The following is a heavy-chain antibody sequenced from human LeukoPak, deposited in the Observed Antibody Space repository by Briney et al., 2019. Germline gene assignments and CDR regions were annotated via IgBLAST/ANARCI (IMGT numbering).Heavy chain of an antibody. V-gene: IGHV3-23*01. CDR2: ITGGGGST. CDR1: GFTFSSFA. CDR3: AKDQRASDYGTDFDY. D-gene: IGHD4-17*01. Sequence: GGSLRLSCAASGFTFSSFAMSWVRQAPGKRLEWVSAITGGGGSTYYADSVKGRFTISRDNSKNTLYLQMNSLRAEDTAVYYCAKDQRASDYGTDFDYWGQGTLVTVSS. J-gene: IGHJ4*02.